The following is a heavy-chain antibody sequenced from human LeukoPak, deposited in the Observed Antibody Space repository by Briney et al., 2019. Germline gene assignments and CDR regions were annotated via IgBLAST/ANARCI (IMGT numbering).Heavy chain of an antibody. CDR1: GAYMNDYY. Sequence: SETLSLTCTVSGAYMNDYYWSWIRQPPGKGLEWIGYIFYSGNTYYNPSLKSRVTISVDTSKTQFSLKLSSVTAADTAVYYCVRQIAVSGTGVGWFDPWGQGTQVTVSS. V-gene: IGHV4-59*08. J-gene: IGHJ5*02. D-gene: IGHD6-19*01. CDR2: IFYSGNT. CDR3: VRQIAVSGTGVGWFDP.